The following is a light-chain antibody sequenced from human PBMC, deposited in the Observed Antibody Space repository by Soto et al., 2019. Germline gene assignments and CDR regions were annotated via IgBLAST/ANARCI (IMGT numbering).Light chain of an antibody. J-gene: IGKJ2*01. CDR3: QHYGSALYT. Sequence: EIVLTQSPGTLSLSPGERATLSCRASQSVSSSYLAWYQQKAGQAPRLLIYGASNRATGIPDRFSGSGSGTEFTLTISRLEPEDFAVYYCQHYGSALYTFGQGSKLEIK. CDR2: GAS. V-gene: IGKV3-20*01. CDR1: QSVSSSY.